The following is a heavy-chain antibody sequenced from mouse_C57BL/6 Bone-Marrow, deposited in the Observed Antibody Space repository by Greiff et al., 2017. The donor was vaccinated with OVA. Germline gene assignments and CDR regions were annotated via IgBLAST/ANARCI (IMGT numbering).Heavy chain of an antibody. CDR3: AREGDYYGSSFTAYYAMDY. D-gene: IGHD1-1*01. V-gene: IGHV1-81*01. J-gene: IGHJ4*01. CDR2: IYPRSGNT. Sequence: QVQLQQSGAELARPGASVKLSCKASGYTFTSYGISWVKQRTGQGLEWIGEIYPRSGNTYYNETFKGKATLTADKSSSTAYMELRSLTSEDSAVYFCAREGDYYGSSFTAYYAMDYWGQGTSVTVSS. CDR1: GYTFTSYG.